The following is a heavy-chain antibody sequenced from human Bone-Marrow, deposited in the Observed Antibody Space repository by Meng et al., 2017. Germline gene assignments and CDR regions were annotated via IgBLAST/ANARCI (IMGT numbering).Heavy chain of an antibody. CDR3: AKDLRLYYYDSSGYYRRGEYYFDY. V-gene: IGHV3-33*06. D-gene: IGHD3-22*01. J-gene: IGHJ4*02. Sequence: GESLKISCAASGFTFSSYGMHWVRQAPGKGLEWVAVIWYDGSNKYYADSVKGRFTISRDNSKNTLYLQMNSLRAEDTAVYYCAKDLRLYYYDSSGYYRRGEYYFDYWGQGTLVTVSS. CDR2: IWYDGSNK. CDR1: GFTFSSYG.